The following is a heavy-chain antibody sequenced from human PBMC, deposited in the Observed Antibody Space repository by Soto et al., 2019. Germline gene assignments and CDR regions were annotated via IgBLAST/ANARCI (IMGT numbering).Heavy chain of an antibody. Sequence: GGSLRLSCAASGFTFSSYWMHWVRQAPGKGLVWVSRIKTDGSSTNYADSVKGRFTISRDNAKNMLYLQMNSLRPEDTAVYYCAREKFDPWGQGTLVTVSS. V-gene: IGHV3-74*01. J-gene: IGHJ5*02. CDR1: GFTFSSYW. CDR3: AREKFDP. CDR2: IKTDGSST.